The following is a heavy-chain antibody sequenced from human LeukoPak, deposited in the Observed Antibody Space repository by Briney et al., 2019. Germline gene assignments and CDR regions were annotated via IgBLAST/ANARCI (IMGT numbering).Heavy chain of an antibody. Sequence: GASVKVSCKASGYTFTSYYMHWVRQAPGQGLEWMGIINPSGGSTSYAQKFQGGVTMTRDTSTSTVYMELSSLRSEDTAVYYCATVVGATWYFDYWGQGTLVTVSS. CDR3: ATVVGATWYFDY. CDR1: GYTFTSYY. V-gene: IGHV1-46*01. D-gene: IGHD1-26*01. J-gene: IGHJ4*02. CDR2: INPSGGST.